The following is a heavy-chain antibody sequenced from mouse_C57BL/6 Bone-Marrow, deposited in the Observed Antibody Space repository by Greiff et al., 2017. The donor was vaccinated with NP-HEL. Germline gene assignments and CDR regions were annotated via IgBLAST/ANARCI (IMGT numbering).Heavy chain of an antibody. J-gene: IGHJ4*01. CDR1: GYSFTGYY. D-gene: IGHD1-1*01. Sequence: VQLQQSGPELVKPGASVKISCKASGYSFTGYYMNWVKQSPEKSLEWIGEINPSTGGTTYNQKFKAKATLTVDKSSSTAYMQLKSLTSEDSAVYYCARNDYGSSYGAMDYWGQGTSVTVSS. CDR3: ARNDYGSSYGAMDY. V-gene: IGHV1-42*01. CDR2: INPSTGGT.